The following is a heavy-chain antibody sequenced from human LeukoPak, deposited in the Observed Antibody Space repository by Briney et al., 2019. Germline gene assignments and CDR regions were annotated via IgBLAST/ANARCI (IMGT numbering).Heavy chain of an antibody. CDR1: GFTFSSYP. CDR2: ISFDGSKN. CDR3: ARVVAATYFDY. J-gene: IGHJ4*02. V-gene: IGHV3-30-3*01. D-gene: IGHD2-15*01. Sequence: PGGSLRLSCAASGFTFSSYPMHWVRQALGKGLEWVAVISFDGSKNYFADSVKGRFTVSRDNSENTVYLQMSSLRGGDTAVYYCARVVAATYFDYWGQGTLVTVSS.